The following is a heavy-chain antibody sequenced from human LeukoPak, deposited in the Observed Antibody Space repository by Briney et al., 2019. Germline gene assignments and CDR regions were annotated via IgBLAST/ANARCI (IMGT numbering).Heavy chain of an antibody. V-gene: IGHV3-53*01. J-gene: IGHJ4*02. D-gene: IGHD5-18*01. Sequence: PGGSLRLSCAVSGLTFSSNYMTWVRQAPGKGLEWVSVIYSGGSIYFADSVKGRFTISRDISKNTVDLQLNSLRAEDTAVYYCASGKETSMAQGYWGQGTLVAVSS. CDR1: GLTFSSNY. CDR2: IYSGGSI. CDR3: ASGKETSMAQGY.